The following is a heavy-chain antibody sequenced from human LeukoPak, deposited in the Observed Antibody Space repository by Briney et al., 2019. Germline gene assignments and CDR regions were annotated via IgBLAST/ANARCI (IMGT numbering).Heavy chain of an antibody. CDR2: ITSSSSYI. CDR1: GFTFSTYN. J-gene: IGHJ4*02. D-gene: IGHD6-19*01. CDR3: ASVAGTLPPFDY. V-gene: IGHV3-21*01. Sequence: GGSLRLSCAASGFTFSTYNMNWVRQAPGKGLEWVSSITSSSSYIYYADSVKGRFTISRDNAKNSLYLQMNSLRAEDTAVYYCASVAGTLPPFDYWGQGTLVTVSS.